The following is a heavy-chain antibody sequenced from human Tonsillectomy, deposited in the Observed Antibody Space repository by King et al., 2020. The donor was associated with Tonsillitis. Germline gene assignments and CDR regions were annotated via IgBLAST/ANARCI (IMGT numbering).Heavy chain of an antibody. CDR2: ISYDGSDK. V-gene: IGHV3-30-3*01. CDR1: GFTFSNYA. J-gene: IGHJ4*02. CDR3: ARDGGXYYXXY. D-gene: IGHD3-3*01. Sequence: VQLVESGGGVVQPGRSLRLSCAASGFTFSNYAMHXVRQAPGKGLEWVAVISYDGSDKYYTDSVKGRLTISRDNSKNTLYLQMNSLRAEDTALYYCARDGGXYYXXYWGQXTLVTVS.